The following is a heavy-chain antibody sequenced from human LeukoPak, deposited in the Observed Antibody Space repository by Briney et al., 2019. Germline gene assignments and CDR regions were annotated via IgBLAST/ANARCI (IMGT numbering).Heavy chain of an antibody. Sequence: GGSLRLSCAASGFTFSSYGMHWVRQAPGKGLEWVAVISYDGSNKYYADSVKGRFTISRDNSKNTLYLQMNSLRAEDTAVYYCGRGHSGILGGGGGFDYWGQGTLVTVSS. CDR1: GFTFSSYG. CDR2: ISYDGSNK. V-gene: IGHV3-30*03. J-gene: IGHJ4*02. D-gene: IGHD3-10*01. CDR3: GRGHSGILGGGGGFDY.